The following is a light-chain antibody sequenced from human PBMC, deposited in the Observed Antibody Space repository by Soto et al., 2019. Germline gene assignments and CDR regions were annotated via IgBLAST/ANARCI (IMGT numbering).Light chain of an antibody. V-gene: IGKV3-20*01. CDR3: QHYGSSPLT. CDR1: QSVSATH. Sequence: IVLTQSPGTLSLSPGXRATLSCRASQSVSATHLAWYQQKPGQAPRLLLYGASTRATGIPDRFSGSGSGTDFTLTISRVEPEDFAVFYCQHYGSSPLTFGGGTKV. CDR2: GAS. J-gene: IGKJ4*01.